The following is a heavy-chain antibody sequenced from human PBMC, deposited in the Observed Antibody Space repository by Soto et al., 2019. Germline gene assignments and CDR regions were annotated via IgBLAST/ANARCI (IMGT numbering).Heavy chain of an antibody. CDR3: ARQYDFWRAGYYYYGMDV. CDR2: ISPGDSDY. V-gene: IGHV5-51*01. Sequence: GGSLKISCKSSGYSFTSYWIGWVRQMPGKGLELKGIISPGDSDYRYSTSFQGQVTISADKSSSTAYLQWSSLKASDTAMYYCARQYDFWRAGYYYYGMDVWGQGTTVTVSS. CDR1: GYSFTSYW. J-gene: IGHJ6*02. D-gene: IGHD3-3*01.